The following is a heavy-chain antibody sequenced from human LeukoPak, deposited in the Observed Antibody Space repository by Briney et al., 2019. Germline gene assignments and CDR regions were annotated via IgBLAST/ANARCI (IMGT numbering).Heavy chain of an antibody. CDR2: IYHGGST. J-gene: IGHJ6*04. CDR3: ARDLPADYGDYQV. CDR1: GYSISSGYY. Sequence: SETLSLTCTVSGYSISSGYYWGWIRQPPGKGLEWIGSIYHGGSTYYNPSLKSRVTISVDTSKNQFSLKLSSVTAADTAVYYCARDLPADYGDYQVWGKGTTVTVSS. V-gene: IGHV4-38-2*02. D-gene: IGHD4-17*01.